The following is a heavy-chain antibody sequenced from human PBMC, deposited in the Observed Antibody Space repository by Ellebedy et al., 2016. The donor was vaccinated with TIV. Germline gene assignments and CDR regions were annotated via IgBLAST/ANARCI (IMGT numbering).Heavy chain of an antibody. D-gene: IGHD5-18*01. V-gene: IGHV5-10-1*01. CDR3: ARHVDGLWLRDY. CDR2: IDPSDSYT. J-gene: IGHJ4*02. Sequence: GESLKISXKGSGYSFTSYWISWVRQMPGKGLEWMGRIDPSDSYTNYSPSFQGHVTISADKSISTAYLQWSSLKASDTAMYYCARHVDGLWLRDYWGQGTLVTVSS. CDR1: GYSFTSYW.